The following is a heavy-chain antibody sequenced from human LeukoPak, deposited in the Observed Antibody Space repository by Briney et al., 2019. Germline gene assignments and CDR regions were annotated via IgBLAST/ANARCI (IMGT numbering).Heavy chain of an antibody. J-gene: IGHJ3*02. D-gene: IGHD5-18*01. CDR2: IYYSGST. V-gene: IGHV4-39*01. Sequence: SETLSLTCTVSGGSISSSSYYWGWIRQPPGKGLEWIGSIYYSGSTYYNPSLKSRVTISVDTSKNQFSLKLSSVTAADTAVYYCARLSWIQLWAGASDIWGQGTMVTVSS. CDR1: GGSISSSSYY. CDR3: ARLSWIQLWAGASDI.